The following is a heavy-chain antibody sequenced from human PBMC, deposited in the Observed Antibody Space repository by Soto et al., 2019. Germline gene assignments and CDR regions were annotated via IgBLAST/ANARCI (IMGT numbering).Heavy chain of an antibody. V-gene: IGHV3-23*01. D-gene: IGHD3-10*01. CDR3: AKGSFGELYLDY. Sequence: EVQLLESGGGLVQPGGSLRLSCAASGFTFGSFAMSWVRQAPGKGLEWVSAISGSGGSTYYADSVKGRFTISRDNSKNTLYLQMNSLRAEDTAVYYCAKGSFGELYLDYWGQGTLVTVSS. J-gene: IGHJ4*02. CDR1: GFTFGSFA. CDR2: ISGSGGST.